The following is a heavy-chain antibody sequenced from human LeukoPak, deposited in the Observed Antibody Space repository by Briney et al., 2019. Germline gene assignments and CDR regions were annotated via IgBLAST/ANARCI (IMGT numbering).Heavy chain of an antibody. CDR1: GFSFPTYG. CDR3: VKSIVAGTGIFDS. V-gene: IGHV3-30*18. J-gene: IGHJ4*02. D-gene: IGHD1-26*01. CDR2: ISSDAIVH. Sequence: GGSLRLSCAASGFSFPTYGMHWVRQAPGKGLEWVALISSDAIVHYYLDSVKDRFTVSRDNSKNTLYLQMDSLRVDDTAVFYCVKSIVAGTGIFDSWGQGTLVTVSS.